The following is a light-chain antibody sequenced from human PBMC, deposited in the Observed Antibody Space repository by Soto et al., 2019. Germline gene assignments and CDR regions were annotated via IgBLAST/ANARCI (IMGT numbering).Light chain of an antibody. CDR2: GAS. CDR1: QSVSSD. V-gene: IGKV3-15*01. CDR3: QQYNNWPQT. Sequence: EIVMTQSPATLSVSPGERATLSCWSSQSVSSDLVWYQQKPGQAPKLLIYGASTRATGIPARFSGSGFGTEFTLTISSLQSEDSAIYYCQQYNNWPQTFGQGTKLEIK. J-gene: IGKJ2*01.